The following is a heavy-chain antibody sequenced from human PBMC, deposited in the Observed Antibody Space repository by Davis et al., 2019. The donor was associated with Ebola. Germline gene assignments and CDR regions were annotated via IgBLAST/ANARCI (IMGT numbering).Heavy chain of an antibody. CDR2: IWYDGSNK. CDR1: GFTFSSYG. CDR3: ARESYYYGSGSSGYYGMDV. J-gene: IGHJ6*02. D-gene: IGHD3-10*01. V-gene: IGHV3-33*01. Sequence: GESLKISCAASGFTFSSYGMHWVRQAPGKGLEWVAVIWYDGSNKYYADSVKGRFTISRDNSKNTLYLQMNSLRAEDTAVYYCARESYYYGSGSSGYYGMDVWGQGTTVTVSS.